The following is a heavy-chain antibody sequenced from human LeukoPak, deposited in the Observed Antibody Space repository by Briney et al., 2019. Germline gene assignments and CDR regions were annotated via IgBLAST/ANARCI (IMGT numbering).Heavy chain of an antibody. CDR1: GGSISSYY. V-gene: IGHV4-4*07. CDR2: IYTSENT. CDR3: ARGDDVVVVAAGFYMDV. Sequence: SETLSLTCTVSGGSISSYYWSWIRQPAGKGLEWIGRIYTSENTNYNPSLKSRVTMSVDTSKNQFSLKLSSVTAADTAVYYCARGDDVVVVAAGFYMDVWGKGTTVTVSS. D-gene: IGHD2-15*01. J-gene: IGHJ6*03.